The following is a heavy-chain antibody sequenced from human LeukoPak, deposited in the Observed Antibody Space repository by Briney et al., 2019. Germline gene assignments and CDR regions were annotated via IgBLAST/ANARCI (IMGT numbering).Heavy chain of an antibody. J-gene: IGHJ4*02. V-gene: IGHV3-23*01. CDR2: ISGSGGST. CDR1: GFTFSSYA. CDR3: ANDHAYYYDSSGYWSFDY. Sequence: GGSLRLSCAAPGFTFSSYAMCWVRQAPGKGLEWVSAISGSGGSTYYADSVKGRFTISRDNSKNTLYLQMNSLRAEDTAVYYCANDHAYYYDSSGYWSFDYWGQGTLVTVSS. D-gene: IGHD3-22*01.